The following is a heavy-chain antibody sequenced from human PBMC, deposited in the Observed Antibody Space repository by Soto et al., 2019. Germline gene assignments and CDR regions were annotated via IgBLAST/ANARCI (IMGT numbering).Heavy chain of an antibody. V-gene: IGHV1-69*01. CDR1: GGTFSSYS. Sequence: QVQLVQSGAEVKKPGASVKVSCKASGGTFSSYSINWVRQAPGQGLEWMGEIIPIFGTANYAQKFQGRVTITADESTSTAYMELSSLRSEATAVYYCARVRRRHSAEIDYWRQGTLVTVSS. J-gene: IGHJ4*02. CDR2: IIPIFGTA. CDR3: ARVRRRHSAEIDY. D-gene: IGHD2-15*01.